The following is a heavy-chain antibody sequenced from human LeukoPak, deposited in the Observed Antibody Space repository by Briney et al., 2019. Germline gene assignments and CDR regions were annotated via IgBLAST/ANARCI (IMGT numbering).Heavy chain of an antibody. Sequence: LSGGSLRLSCAVSGFTVSSNYMTWVRQAPGKGLEWVSVLYSGGTAFYADSVKGRFTISRDDSKNTLYLQMSSLRVEDTAVYYCARAGLSRAAAGLFDYWGQGTLVTVSS. CDR2: LYSGGTA. D-gene: IGHD6-13*01. CDR3: ARAGLSRAAAGLFDY. CDR1: GFTVSSNY. V-gene: IGHV3-53*01. J-gene: IGHJ4*02.